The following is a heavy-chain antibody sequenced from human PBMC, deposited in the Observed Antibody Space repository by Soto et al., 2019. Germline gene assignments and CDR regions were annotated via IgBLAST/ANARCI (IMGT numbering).Heavy chain of an antibody. J-gene: IGHJ4*02. V-gene: IGHV2-5*02. Sequence: QITLKESGPTLVKPTQTLTLTCTFSGFSLSTSGVGVGWIRQPPGKALEWLALIYWDDDKGYSPSLTSRLTITMETSKDLVGLTKTDMEPVDTATHCSARRRRGSYFDSWGQGTLVTVYS. CDR1: GFSLSTSGVG. CDR2: IYWDDDK. CDR3: ARRRRGSYFDS. D-gene: IGHD3-16*01.